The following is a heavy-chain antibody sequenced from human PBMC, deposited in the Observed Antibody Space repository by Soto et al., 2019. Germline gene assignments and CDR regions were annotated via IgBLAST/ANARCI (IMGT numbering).Heavy chain of an antibody. J-gene: IGHJ6*02. CDR3: ARGLRYYGSGSHYGLDV. Sequence: KPSETLSLTCAASGESFSDFYWSWIRRPPGKGLEWIGEINHSGHTSYNPSLKSRVTISVDTSKNQFSLKLSSVTAADTAVYYCARGLRYYGSGSHYGLDVWGQGTKVTVYS. CDR2: INHSGHT. D-gene: IGHD3-10*01. V-gene: IGHV4-34*01. CDR1: GESFSDFY.